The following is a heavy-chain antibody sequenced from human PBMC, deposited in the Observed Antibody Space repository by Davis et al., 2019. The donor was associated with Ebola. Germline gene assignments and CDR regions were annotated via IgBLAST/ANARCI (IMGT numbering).Heavy chain of an antibody. CDR1: GFTFSDYY. D-gene: IGHD2-2*02. V-gene: IGHV3-11*05. CDR2: ISSSSSYT. Sequence: GESLKISCAASGFTFSDYYMSWIRQAPGKGLEWVSYISSSSSYTNYADSVKGRFTISRDNAKNSLYLQMNSLRAEDTAVYYCAREGGYCSSTSCYIAEYFQHWGQGTLVTVSS. J-gene: IGHJ1*01. CDR3: AREGGYCSSTSCYIAEYFQH.